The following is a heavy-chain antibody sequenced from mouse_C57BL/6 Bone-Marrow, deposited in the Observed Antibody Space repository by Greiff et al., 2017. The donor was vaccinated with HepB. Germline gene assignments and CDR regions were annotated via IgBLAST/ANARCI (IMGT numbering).Heavy chain of an antibody. V-gene: IGHV5-4*03. J-gene: IGHJ2*01. CDR2: ISDGGSYT. CDR3: ASPYFHY. CDR1: GFTFSSYA. Sequence: EVKLVESGGGLVKPGGSLKLSCAASGFTFSSYAMSWVRQTPEKRLEWVATISDGGSYTYYPDNVKGRFTISRDNAKNNLYLQMSHLKSEDTAMYYFASPYFHYWGQGTTLTVSS.